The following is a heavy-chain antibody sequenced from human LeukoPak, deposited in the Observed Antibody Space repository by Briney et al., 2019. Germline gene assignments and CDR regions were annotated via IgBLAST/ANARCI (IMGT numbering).Heavy chain of an antibody. Sequence: GASVKVSCKASGYTFTSYGISWVRQAPGQGLEWMGWISAYNGNTNYAQKLQGRVTTTTDTSTSTAYMELRSLRSDDTAVYYCARVWSTVVTHDAFDIWGQGTMVTVSS. CDR2: ISAYNGNT. V-gene: IGHV1-18*01. J-gene: IGHJ3*02. D-gene: IGHD4-23*01. CDR1: GYTFTSYG. CDR3: ARVWSTVVTHDAFDI.